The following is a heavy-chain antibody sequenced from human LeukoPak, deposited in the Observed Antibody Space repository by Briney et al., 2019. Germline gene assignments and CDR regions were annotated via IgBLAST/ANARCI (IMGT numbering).Heavy chain of an antibody. J-gene: IGHJ4*02. CDR1: GFSFSSFG. D-gene: IGHD2-2*02. Sequence: PGGSLRLSCEASGFSFSSFGMNWVRQAPGKGLEWVSSISRSGSYIYYADSVKGRFTISRDNAKNLLFLQMNSLRADDTAVYYCAGPLGYCTSTSCYTPFDYWGQGTLVTVSS. CDR3: AGPLGYCTSTSCYTPFDY. CDR2: ISRSGSYI. V-gene: IGHV3-21*01.